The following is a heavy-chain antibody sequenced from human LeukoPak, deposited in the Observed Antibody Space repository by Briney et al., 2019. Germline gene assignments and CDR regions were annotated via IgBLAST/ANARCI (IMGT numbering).Heavy chain of an antibody. D-gene: IGHD2-2*01. V-gene: IGHV1-18*01. CDR2: ISAYNGNT. CDR1: GHTFTSYG. CDR3: ARYHEAYNWFDP. Sequence: ASVKVSCKASGHTFTSYGISWVRQAPGQGLEWMGWISAYNGNTNYAQKLQGRVTMTTDTSTSTAYMELRSLRSDDTAVYYCARYHEAYNWFDPWGQGTLVTVSS. J-gene: IGHJ5*02.